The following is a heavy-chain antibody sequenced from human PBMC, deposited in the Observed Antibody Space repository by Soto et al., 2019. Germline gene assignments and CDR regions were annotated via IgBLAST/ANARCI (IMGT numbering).Heavy chain of an antibody. CDR3: TRTPSVVSSAAGGY. V-gene: IGHV3-73*01. J-gene: IGHJ4*02. CDR1: GFTFSGSA. CDR2: IRSKANSYAT. D-gene: IGHD6-13*01. Sequence: EVQLVESGGGLVQPGGSLKLSCAASGFTFSGSAMHWVRQASGKGLEWVGRIRSKANSYATAYAASVKGRFTISRDDSKNTAYLQMNSLKTEDTAVYYCTRTPSVVSSAAGGYWGQGTLVTVSS.